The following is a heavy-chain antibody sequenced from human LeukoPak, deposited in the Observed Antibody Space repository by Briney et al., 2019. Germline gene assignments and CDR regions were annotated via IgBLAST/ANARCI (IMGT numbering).Heavy chain of an antibody. CDR3: ARGRWLPLPDY. J-gene: IGHJ4*02. CDR1: GGSISSYY. V-gene: IGHV4-59*01. CDR2: IYYSGST. D-gene: IGHD5-24*01. Sequence: SETLSLTCTVSGGSISSYYWSWIRQPPEKGLEWIGSIYYSGSTDYNPSLKSRVTISVDTPKNQVSLNPTSVTAADTAVYYCARGRWLPLPDYWGQGTLVTVSS.